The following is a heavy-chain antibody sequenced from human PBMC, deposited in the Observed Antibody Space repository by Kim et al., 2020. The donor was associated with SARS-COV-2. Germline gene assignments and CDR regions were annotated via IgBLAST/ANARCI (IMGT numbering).Heavy chain of an antibody. CDR1: GFTFGDYA. D-gene: IGHD3-9*01. V-gene: IGHV3-49*04. J-gene: IGHJ4*02. CDR2: IRSKAYGGTT. CDR3: TRDRWDYDTLLTTDY. Sequence: GGSLRLSCTASGFTFGDYAMSWVRQAPGKGLEWVGFIRSKAYGGTTEYAASVKGRFTISRDDSKSIAYLQMNSLKTEDTAVYYCTRDRWDYDTLLTTDYWGQGTLVTVSS.